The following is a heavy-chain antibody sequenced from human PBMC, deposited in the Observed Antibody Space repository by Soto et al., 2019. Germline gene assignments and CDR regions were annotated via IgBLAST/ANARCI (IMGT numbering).Heavy chain of an antibody. D-gene: IGHD4-4*01. CDR2: IYPGDSDT. CDR1: GYSFTSYW. V-gene: IGHV5-51*01. Sequence: PGESLKISCKGSGYSFTSYWIGWVRQMPGKGLEWMGIIYPGDSDTRYSPSFQGQVTISADKSISTAYLQWSSLKASDTAMYYCARRHDYSNEYYYGMDVWGQGTTVTVSS. CDR3: ARRHDYSNEYYYGMDV. J-gene: IGHJ6*02.